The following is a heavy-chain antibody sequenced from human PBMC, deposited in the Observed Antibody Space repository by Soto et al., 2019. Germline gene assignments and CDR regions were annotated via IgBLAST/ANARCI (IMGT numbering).Heavy chain of an antibody. CDR2: ISSGSDYI. V-gene: IGHV3-21*01. CDR3: ARSPVGDAFNV. Sequence: EVQLVESGGGLVKPGGSLRLSCAASGFTFSSYSMNWVRQAPGKGLEWVSSISSGSDYIFYADSVKGRFTISRDNAKNSLFLQMNCLTAEDTAVYYCARSPVGDAFNVWGQGTVVTVSS. CDR1: GFTFSSYS. J-gene: IGHJ3*01.